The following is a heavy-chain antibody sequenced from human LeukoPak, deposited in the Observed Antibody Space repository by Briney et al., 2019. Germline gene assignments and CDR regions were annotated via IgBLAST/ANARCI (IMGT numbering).Heavy chain of an antibody. CDR3: AGGHRNWLLSWFDP. CDR1: GGSISSGGYY. Sequence: PSQTLSLTCTVSGGSISSGGYYWSWIRQPPGKGLEWIGYIYHSESTYYNPSLKSRVTISIDTSKNQFSLTLTSVTAADTAVYYCAGGHRNWLLSWFDPWGRGTLVTVSS. V-gene: IGHV4-30-2*01. CDR2: IYHSEST. J-gene: IGHJ5*02. D-gene: IGHD3-9*01.